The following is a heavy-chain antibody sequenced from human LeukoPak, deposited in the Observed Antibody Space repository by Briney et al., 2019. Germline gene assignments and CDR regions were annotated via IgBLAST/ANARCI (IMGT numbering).Heavy chain of an antibody. CDR1: GYTFTSYG. J-gene: IGHJ4*02. Sequence: ASVKVSCKASGYTFTSYGISWVRQAPGQGLEWMGWTSAYNGNTNYAQKLQGRVTMTTDTSTSTAYMELRSLRSDDTAVYYCARVQHYYDSSGYSFDYWGQGTLVTVSS. CDR2: TSAYNGNT. V-gene: IGHV1-18*01. CDR3: ARVQHYYDSSGYSFDY. D-gene: IGHD3-22*01.